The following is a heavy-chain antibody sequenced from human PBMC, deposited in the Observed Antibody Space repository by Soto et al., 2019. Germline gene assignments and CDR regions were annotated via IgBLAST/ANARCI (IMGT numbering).Heavy chain of an antibody. D-gene: IGHD3-22*01. CDR2: INHSGST. CDR3: ARGRFKWLLLPGQWFDP. Sequence: QVQLQQWGAGLLKPSETLSLTCAVYGGSFSGYYWSWIRQPPGKGLEWIGEINHSGSTNYNPSLKSRVTISVDTSKNQFSLKLSSVTAADTAVYYCARGRFKWLLLPGQWFDPWGQGTLVTVSS. V-gene: IGHV4-34*01. J-gene: IGHJ5*02. CDR1: GGSFSGYY.